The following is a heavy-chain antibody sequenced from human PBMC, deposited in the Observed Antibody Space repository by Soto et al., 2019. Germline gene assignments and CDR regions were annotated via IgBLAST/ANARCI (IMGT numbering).Heavy chain of an antibody. J-gene: IGHJ5*02. V-gene: IGHV4-30-2*01. CDR2: MYHSGNT. D-gene: IGHD3-10*01. CDR1: GGSITSGGYS. Sequence: SETLSLTCAVSGGSITSGGYSWGWIRQPPGQGLEWIGYMYHSGNTYYNPSLKGRVTISLDHSRNQFSLRLNSVTAADTAVYYCARNDCRRTSCYNDFFDPWGQGTLVTVSS. CDR3: ARNDCRRTSCYNDFFDP.